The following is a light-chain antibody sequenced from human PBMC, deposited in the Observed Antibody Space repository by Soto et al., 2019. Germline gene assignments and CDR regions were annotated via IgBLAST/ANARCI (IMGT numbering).Light chain of an antibody. Sequence: QAVVTQEPSLSVSPGGTVTLNCGSSTGAVTSGHYPYWFQQKPGQAPRTLIYDTSDQHSWTPARFSGSLPGGKASLTLSGAQPEDEAEYYCLLSYAGTYVFGTGTKLTVL. CDR3: LLSYAGTYV. J-gene: IGLJ1*01. V-gene: IGLV7-46*01. CDR1: TGAVTSGHY. CDR2: DTS.